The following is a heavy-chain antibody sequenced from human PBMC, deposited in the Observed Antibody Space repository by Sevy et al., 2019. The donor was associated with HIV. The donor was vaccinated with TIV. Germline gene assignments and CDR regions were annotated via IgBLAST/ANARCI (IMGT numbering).Heavy chain of an antibody. CDR1: GFTFSSYW. CDR2: IKQDGSEK. CDR3: ARDQGRKIVVVPAAMLDYYYGMDV. V-gene: IGHV3-7*01. Sequence: GGSLRLSCAVSGFTFSSYWMSWVRQAPGKGLEWVANIKQDGSEKYYVDSVKGRFTISRDNAKNSLYLQMNSLRAEDTAVYYCARDQGRKIVVVPAAMLDYYYGMDVWGQGTTVTVSS. D-gene: IGHD2-2*01. J-gene: IGHJ6*02.